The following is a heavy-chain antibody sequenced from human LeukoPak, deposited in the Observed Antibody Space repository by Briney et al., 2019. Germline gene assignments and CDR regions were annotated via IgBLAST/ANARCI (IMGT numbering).Heavy chain of an antibody. J-gene: IGHJ6*03. D-gene: IGHD3-16*01. Sequence: GGSLRLSCAASGFTFSSYGMQFSSYGMNWGRQAPGQGLEWVAFIRSDGRNKYYADSVKGRLTISRDNTKNMLYLQMNSLRAEDTAVYYCAKLKINYYYYMDVWGKGTTVILFS. CDR1: GFTFSSYGMQFSSYG. CDR2: IRSDGRNK. CDR3: AKLKINYYYYMDV. V-gene: IGHV3-30*02.